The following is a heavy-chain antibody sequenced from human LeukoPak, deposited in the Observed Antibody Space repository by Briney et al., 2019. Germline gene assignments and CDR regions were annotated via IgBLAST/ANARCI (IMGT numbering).Heavy chain of an antibody. V-gene: IGHV1-69*04. Sequence: SVKVSCMASGGTFSSYAISWVRQAPGQGLEWMGRIIPILGIANYAQKFQGRVTITADKSTSTAYMELSSLRSEDTAVYYCARDHCSSTSCYPYYYYYGMDVWGQGTTVTVSS. CDR2: IIPILGIA. CDR3: ARDHCSSTSCYPYYYYYGMDV. CDR1: GGTFSSYA. D-gene: IGHD2-2*01. J-gene: IGHJ6*02.